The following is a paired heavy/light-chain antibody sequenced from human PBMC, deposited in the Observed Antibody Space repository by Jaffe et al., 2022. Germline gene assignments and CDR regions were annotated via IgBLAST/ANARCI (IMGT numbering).Heavy chain of an antibody. J-gene: IGHJ4*02. CDR1: GYTFTDYY. Sequence: QVQLVQSGAEVKKPEASVKVSCKASGYTFTDYYMHWVRQAPGQGLEWVGRINPNSGATYYAQSFQGRVTMTRDTSISTAYMELSSLISDDTAVYYCARAYSSSWYALVDYWGQGTLVTVSS. D-gene: IGHD6-13*01. CDR2: INPNSGAT. CDR3: ARAYSSSWYALVDY. V-gene: IGHV1-2*06.
Light chain of an antibody. J-gene: IGLJ1*01. CDR3: SSYTSSTTYV. CDR1: SSDVGVYNY. V-gene: IGLV2-14*03. CDR2: GVS. Sequence: QSALTQPASVSGSPGQSITISCTGTSSDVGVYNYVSWYQQHPGKAPKLMIYGVSNRPSGISSRFSGSKSGNTASLTISGLQAEDEADYYCSSYTSSTTYVFGTGTKVTVL.